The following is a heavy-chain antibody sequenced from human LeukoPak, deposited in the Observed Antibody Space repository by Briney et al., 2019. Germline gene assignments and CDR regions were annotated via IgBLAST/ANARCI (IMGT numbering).Heavy chain of an antibody. D-gene: IGHD6-6*01. J-gene: IGHJ6*02. CDR3: VRGPSFYYYYYDMDV. Sequence: GGSLRLSCAASGFTFSSYAMSWVRQAPGKGLEWVSHVDAHGGSRTYADSVKGRFTISRDNDKKTMYLQMSSLRAEDTAVYYCVRGPSFYYYYYDMDVWGQGTTVTVSS. CDR2: VDAHGGSR. CDR1: GFTFSSYA. V-gene: IGHV3-74*01.